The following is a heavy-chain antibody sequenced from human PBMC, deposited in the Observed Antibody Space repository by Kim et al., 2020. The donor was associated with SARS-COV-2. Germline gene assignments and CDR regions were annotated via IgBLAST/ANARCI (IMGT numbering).Heavy chain of an antibody. CDR3: ATLSAAMRYQYYYYGMDV. CDR1: GFTFDDYA. D-gene: IGHD2-2*01. Sequence: GGSLRLSCAASGFTFDDYAMHWVRQAPGKGLEWVSGISWNSGSIGYADSVKGRFTISRDNAKNSLYLQMNSLRAEDTALYYCATLSAAMRYQYYYYGMDVWGQGTTVNVSS. V-gene: IGHV3-9*01. J-gene: IGHJ6*02. CDR2: ISWNSGSI.